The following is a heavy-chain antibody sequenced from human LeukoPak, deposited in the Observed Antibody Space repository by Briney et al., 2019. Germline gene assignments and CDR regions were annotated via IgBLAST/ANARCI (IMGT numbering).Heavy chain of an antibody. D-gene: IGHD3-10*01. V-gene: IGHV1-18*01. CDR1: GYTFTSYG. J-gene: IGHJ4*02. CDR3: AREDGSGSYPLDY. CDR2: MSVYNGNT. Sequence: ASVKVSCKASGYTFTSYGISWVRQAPGQGLDWMGWMSVYNGNTNYAQKFQGRVTMTTDTSTRTAYMELRSLRSDDTAVYYCAREDGSGSYPLDYWGQGTLVTVSS.